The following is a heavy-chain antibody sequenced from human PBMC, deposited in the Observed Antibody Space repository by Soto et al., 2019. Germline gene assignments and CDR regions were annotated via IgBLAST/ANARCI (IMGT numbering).Heavy chain of an antibody. CDR3: ARGGVVGIAAAGDAFDI. V-gene: IGHV1-18*01. CDR1: GYTFTSYG. Sequence: ASVKVSCKASGYTFTSYGISWVRQAPGQGLEWMGWISAYNGNTNYAQKLQGRVNMTTDTSTGTAYMELRSLRSDDTAVYYCARGGVVGIAAAGDAFDIWGQGTMVTVSS. J-gene: IGHJ3*02. CDR2: ISAYNGNT. D-gene: IGHD6-13*01.